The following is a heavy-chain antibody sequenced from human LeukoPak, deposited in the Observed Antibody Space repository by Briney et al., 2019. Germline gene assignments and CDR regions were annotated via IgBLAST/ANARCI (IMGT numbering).Heavy chain of an antibody. CDR2: IIPIFGTA. Sequence: SVKVSCKASGGTFSSYAISWVRQAPGQGLEWMGGIIPIFGTANYAQKFQGRVRITTDESTSTAYMELSSLRSEDTAVYYCARQPVTRGYYYYYMDVWGKGTTVTVSS. V-gene: IGHV1-69*05. D-gene: IGHD4-11*01. CDR1: GGTFSSYA. CDR3: ARQPVTRGYYYYYMDV. J-gene: IGHJ6*03.